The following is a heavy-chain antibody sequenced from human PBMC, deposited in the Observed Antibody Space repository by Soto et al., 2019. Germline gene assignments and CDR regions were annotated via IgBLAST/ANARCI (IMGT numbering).Heavy chain of an antibody. Sequence: QVHLVQSGAEVKKPGASVTVSCKAPGYTFTGNYMHWVRQAPGQGREWMDCINPNSGGTNYAQKFQGRVTVTRDTSISTAYMELSRLRSDDTAVYYCARDGDSSSPFDIWGQGTMVTVSS. V-gene: IGHV1-2*02. CDR3: ARDGDSSSPFDI. CDR2: INPNSGGT. J-gene: IGHJ3*02. CDR1: GYTFTGNY. D-gene: IGHD6-6*01.